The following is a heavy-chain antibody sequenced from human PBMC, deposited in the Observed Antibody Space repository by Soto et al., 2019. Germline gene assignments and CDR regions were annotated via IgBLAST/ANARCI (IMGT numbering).Heavy chain of an antibody. Sequence: QVQLQESGPGLVKPSQTLSLTCTVSGGSIRSGGYYWNWIRQHPGKGLEWIGYIYYSGSTYYNPSLKSRVTISVDTSKNQFSLKLSSVTAADTAVYYCARASLGYCSSTSSRSNWFDPWGQGTLVTVSS. CDR1: GGSIRSGGYY. V-gene: IGHV4-31*03. CDR2: IYYSGST. CDR3: ARASLGYCSSTSSRSNWFDP. D-gene: IGHD2-2*01. J-gene: IGHJ5*02.